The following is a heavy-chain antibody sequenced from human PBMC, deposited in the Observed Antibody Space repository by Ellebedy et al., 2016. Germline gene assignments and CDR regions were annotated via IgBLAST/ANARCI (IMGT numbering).Heavy chain of an antibody. CDR3: ARDHGGGEYYDRSGIYVYYYMDV. V-gene: IGHV1-18*01. J-gene: IGHJ6*03. CDR1: GYSFTRYG. CDR2: ISVYNYDT. D-gene: IGHD3-22*01. Sequence: ASVKVSXXASGYSFTRYGISWVRQAPGQGLEWLGRISVYNYDTKYAQKFQGRVTVTTDISASTVYLELRSLRSDDTAVYYCARDHGGGEYYDRSGIYVYYYMDVWGNGTTVSVSS.